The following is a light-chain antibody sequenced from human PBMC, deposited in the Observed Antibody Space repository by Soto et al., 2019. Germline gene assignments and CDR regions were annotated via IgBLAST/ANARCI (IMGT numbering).Light chain of an antibody. CDR1: SSNIGAGYD. CDR2: GNS. V-gene: IGLV1-40*01. J-gene: IGLJ2*01. CDR3: QSYDSSLSGSYVV. Sequence: QSVLTQPPSVSGAPGQRVTISCTGSSSNIGAGYDVHWYQQLPGTAPKLLIYGNSNRPSGVPDRFSGSKSVTSASLAITGLQAEDEADYYCQSYDSSLSGSYVVFGGGTKVTVL.